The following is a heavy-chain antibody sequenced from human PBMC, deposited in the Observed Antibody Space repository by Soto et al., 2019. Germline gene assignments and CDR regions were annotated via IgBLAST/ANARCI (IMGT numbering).Heavy chain of an antibody. D-gene: IGHD3-3*01. Sequence: ASVKVSCKASGYTFTGYYMHWVRQAPGQGLEWMGWINPNSGGTSYAQKFQGRVTMTRDTSISTAYMELSRLRSDDTAVYYCARGYDFWSGYSLSFWFDPWGQGTLVTVSS. CDR3: ARGYDFWSGYSLSFWFDP. CDR1: GYTFTGYY. CDR2: INPNSGGT. V-gene: IGHV1-2*02. J-gene: IGHJ5*02.